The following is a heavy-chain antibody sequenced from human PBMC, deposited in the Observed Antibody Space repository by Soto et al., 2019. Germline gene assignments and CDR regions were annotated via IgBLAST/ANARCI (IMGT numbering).Heavy chain of an antibody. D-gene: IGHD3-10*01. CDR1: GFTFSSYG. CDR2: ISYDGSNK. V-gene: IGHV3-30*18. Sequence: GGSLRLSCAASGFTFSSYGMHWVRQAPGKGLEWVAVISYDGSNKYYADSVKGRFTISRDNSKNTPYLQMNSLRAEDTAVYYCAKERLLWFGELSYYMDVWGKGTTVTVSS. CDR3: AKERLLWFGELSYYMDV. J-gene: IGHJ6*03.